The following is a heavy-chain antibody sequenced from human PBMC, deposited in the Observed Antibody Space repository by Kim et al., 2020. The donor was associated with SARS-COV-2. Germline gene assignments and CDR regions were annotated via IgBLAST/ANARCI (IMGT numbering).Heavy chain of an antibody. CDR3: ATEGGTSGRCGYFDS. V-gene: IGHV3-30*04. CDR2: MSFDGTSK. CDR1: GSYI. Sequence: GGSLRLSCVTSGSYIIHWVRQAPGKGLEWVAAMSFDGTSKYFVDSAKGRFTISRDNSKNTVYLELNSLRDEDSDVYACATEGGTSGRCGYFDSWGQGTLV. J-gene: IGHJ4*02. D-gene: IGHD2-15*01.